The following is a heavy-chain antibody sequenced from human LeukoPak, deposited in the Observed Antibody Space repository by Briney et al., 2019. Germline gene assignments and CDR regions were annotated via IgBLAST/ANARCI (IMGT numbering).Heavy chain of an antibody. CDR2: IYYSGST. CDR1: GGSISSYY. J-gene: IGHJ4*02. D-gene: IGHD5-18*01. CDR3: ARGGYGLRDY. Sequence: SETLPLTCTVSGGSISSYYWSWIRQPPGKGLEWIGYIYYSGSTNYNPSLKSRVTISVDTSKNQFSLKLSSVTAADTAVYYCARGGYGLRDYWGQGTLVTVSS. V-gene: IGHV4-59*01.